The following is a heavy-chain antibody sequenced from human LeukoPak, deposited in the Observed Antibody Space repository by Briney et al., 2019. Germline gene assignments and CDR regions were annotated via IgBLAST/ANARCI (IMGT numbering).Heavy chain of an antibody. Sequence: SETLSLTCTVSGGSISSSSYYWGWIRQPPGKGLEWIGSIYYSGSTYYNPSLKSRVAISVDTSKNQFSLKLSSVTAADTAVYYCATLDDYVWGSYRNPVDYWGQGTLVTVSS. CDR1: GGSISSSSYY. V-gene: IGHV4-39*07. J-gene: IGHJ4*02. CDR3: ATLDDYVWGSYRNPVDY. D-gene: IGHD3-16*02. CDR2: IYYSGST.